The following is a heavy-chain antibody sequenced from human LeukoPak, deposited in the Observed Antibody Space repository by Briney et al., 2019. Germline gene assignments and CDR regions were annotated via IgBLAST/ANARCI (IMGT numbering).Heavy chain of an antibody. D-gene: IGHD3-22*01. CDR3: ARLKFYDSTGYSPGHYMDV. CDR1: GGPIYSYY. CDR2: LYPGVST. V-gene: IGHV4-4*07. J-gene: IGHJ6*03. Sequence: SETLSLTCTVSGGPIYSYYWSWIRQTAGKGLEWIGRLYPGVSTKYNPSLKSRVTMSVDTSKHQFDLKLSAVTAADTAVYYCARLKFYDSTGYSPGHYMDVWGKGTTVTVSS.